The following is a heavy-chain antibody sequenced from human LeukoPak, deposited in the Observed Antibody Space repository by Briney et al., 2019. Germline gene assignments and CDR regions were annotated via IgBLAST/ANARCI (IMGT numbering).Heavy chain of an antibody. D-gene: IGHD3-16*02. Sequence: SGGSLRLSCAASGFTFSSYGMHWVRQAPGKGLEWVAFIRYDGSNKYYADSVKGRFTISRDNSKNTLYLQMNSLRAEDTAVYYCANLYVWGSYRYSMDVWGEGTTVTVSS. CDR1: GFTFSSYG. J-gene: IGHJ6*01. CDR2: IRYDGSNK. CDR3: ANLYVWGSYRYSMDV. V-gene: IGHV3-30*02.